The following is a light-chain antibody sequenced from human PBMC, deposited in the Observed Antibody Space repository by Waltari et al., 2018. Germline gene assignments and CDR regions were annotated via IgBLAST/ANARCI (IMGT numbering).Light chain of an antibody. CDR2: WET. CDR1: KSVLYSSNTKNY. J-gene: IGKJ3*01. CDR3: KQYYTTPLT. Sequence: DIVMTQSPDSLAVSLGERANINCKSSKSVLYSSNTKNYLAWYQQKPGPPPKPLIYWETTQESGVPDRSSGSGSGTDFTLTISSLQAEDVAIYYCKQYYTTPLTFGPGTKVDIK. V-gene: IGKV4-1*01.